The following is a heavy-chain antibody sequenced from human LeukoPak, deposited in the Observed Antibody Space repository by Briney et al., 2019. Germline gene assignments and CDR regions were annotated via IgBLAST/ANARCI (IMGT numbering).Heavy chain of an antibody. Sequence: GGSLRLSCGASGFNFSNFAMSWVRQAPGKGLEWVSAISGSGGSTYYADSVRGRFTISRDNSKNTLYLQMNSLRAEDTAVYYCAKRGGYSSGWVDYWGQGTLVTVSS. D-gene: IGHD6-19*01. CDR2: ISGSGGST. CDR1: GFNFSNFA. V-gene: IGHV3-23*01. CDR3: AKRGGYSSGWVDY. J-gene: IGHJ4*02.